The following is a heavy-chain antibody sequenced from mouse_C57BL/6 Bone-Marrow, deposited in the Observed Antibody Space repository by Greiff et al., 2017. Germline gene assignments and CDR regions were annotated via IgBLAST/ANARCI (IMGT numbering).Heavy chain of an antibody. D-gene: IGHD2-5*01. V-gene: IGHV3-6*01. Sequence: EVQLVESGPGLVKPSQSLSLTCSVTGYSITSGYYWNWIRQFPGNKLEWMGYISYDGSNNYNPSLKNRISITRDTSKNQFFLKLNSVTTEDTATYYGARVVQFHYYSNLDCDVWGTGTTVTVSS. CDR3: ARVVQFHYYSNLDCDV. CDR1: GYSITSGYY. CDR2: ISYDGSN. J-gene: IGHJ1*03.